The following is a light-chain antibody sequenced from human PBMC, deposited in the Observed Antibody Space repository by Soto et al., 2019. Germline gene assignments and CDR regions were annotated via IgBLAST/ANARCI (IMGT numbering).Light chain of an antibody. Sequence: QSALTQPPSVTGAPGQRVTISCTGSSSNIGAGYDVHWYQQLPQTAPKLLIYGNSNRPSGVPDRFSGSKSGASASLAITGLQAEDEADYYCQSYDTSLIYVFGTGTKLTVL. CDR3: QSYDTSLIYV. CDR1: SSNIGAGYD. J-gene: IGLJ1*01. CDR2: GNS. V-gene: IGLV1-40*03.